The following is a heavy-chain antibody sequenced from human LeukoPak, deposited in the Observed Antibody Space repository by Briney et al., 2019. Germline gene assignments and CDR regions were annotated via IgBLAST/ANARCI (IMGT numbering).Heavy chain of an antibody. J-gene: IGHJ4*02. D-gene: IGHD5-18*01. V-gene: IGHV1-46*01. Sequence: ASVKVSCKASGYTFTSYHMHWMRQAPGQGLQWMGIINPTGNSTTYAQNFQGRVTMTRDTSSMIVYMDLSSLRSEDTAVYYCAGGRLSRGDSSGFDYWGQGTLVTVSS. CDR2: INPTGNST. CDR3: AGGRLSRGDSSGFDY. CDR1: GYTFTSYH.